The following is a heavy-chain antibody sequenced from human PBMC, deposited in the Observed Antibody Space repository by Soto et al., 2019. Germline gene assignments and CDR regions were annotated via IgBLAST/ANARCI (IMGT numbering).Heavy chain of an antibody. D-gene: IGHD6-13*01. CDR3: ARDTSSSWYVDY. CDR2: IWYDGSNK. J-gene: IGHJ4*02. V-gene: IGHV3-33*01. Sequence: QVQLVESGGGVVQPGRSLRLSCAASGFTFSSYGMHWVRQAPGKGLEWVAVIWYDGSNKYYADSVKGRFTISRVNSKNTLYLQMNSLRAEDTAVYYWARDTSSSWYVDYWGQGTLVTVSS. CDR1: GFTFSSYG.